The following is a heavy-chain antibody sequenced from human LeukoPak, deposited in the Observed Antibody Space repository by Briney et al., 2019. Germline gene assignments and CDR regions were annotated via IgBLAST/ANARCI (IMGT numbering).Heavy chain of an antibody. V-gene: IGHV3-48*03. CDR1: GFTFSEFE. J-gene: IGHJ4*02. CDR2: ISSRGTSI. Sequence: PGGSLRLSCAASGFTFSEFEMNWVRQAPGKGLEWISYISSRGTSIYYADSVKGRFTISRDNAENSLHLQMNSLRAEDTAVYYCAKDGDYWGQGTLVTVSS. CDR3: AKDGDY.